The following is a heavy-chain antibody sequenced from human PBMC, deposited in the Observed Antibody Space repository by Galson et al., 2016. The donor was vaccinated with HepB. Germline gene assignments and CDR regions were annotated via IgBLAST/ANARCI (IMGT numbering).Heavy chain of an antibody. V-gene: IGHV4-59*01. Sequence: LSLTCTVSGGSISYYYWTWIRQPPGKGLEWIGYIYYSGSTNYNPSLKSRVTISVDTSKNHFSLRLSSVTAADTAVYYCARAPHSYDFWSGYYGAYGMDVWGQGTTVTVSS. D-gene: IGHD3-3*01. J-gene: IGHJ6*02. CDR1: GGSISYYY. CDR3: ARAPHSYDFWSGYYGAYGMDV. CDR2: IYYSGST.